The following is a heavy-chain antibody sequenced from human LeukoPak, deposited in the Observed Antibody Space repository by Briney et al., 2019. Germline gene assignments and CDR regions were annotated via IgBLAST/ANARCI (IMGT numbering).Heavy chain of an antibody. D-gene: IGHD1-26*01. CDR2: INPSGGST. V-gene: IGHV1-46*01. CDR3: ASGGGDY. J-gene: IGHJ4*02. Sequence: QGLEWMGIINPSGGSTIYAQKFQGRVTMTRDTSTSTVYMELSSLRSEDTAVYYCASGGGDYWGQGTLVTVSS.